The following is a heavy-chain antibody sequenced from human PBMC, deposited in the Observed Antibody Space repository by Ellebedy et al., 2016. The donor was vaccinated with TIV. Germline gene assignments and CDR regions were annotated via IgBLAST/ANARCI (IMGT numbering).Heavy chain of an antibody. J-gene: IGHJ4*02. CDR1: GGSFSGYY. D-gene: IGHD3-16*01. Sequence: SQTLSLTCAVYGGSFSGYYWTWIRQPPGKGLEWIGEVNHSGSTNYNPSLRTRVTISVDTSKNQFSLKLPSVTAADTAVYYCARGRRWGDYWGQGTLVTVSS. V-gene: IGHV4-34*01. CDR2: VNHSGST. CDR3: ARGRRWGDY.